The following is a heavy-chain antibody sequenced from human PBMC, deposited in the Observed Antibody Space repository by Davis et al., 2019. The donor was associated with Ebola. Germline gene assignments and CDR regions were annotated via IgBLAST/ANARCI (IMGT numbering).Heavy chain of an antibody. Sequence: ASVKVSCKASGYTFTGYYMHWVRQAPGQGLEWMGWINPNSGGTNYAQKFQGRVTMTRDTSISTAYMELSRLRSDDTAVYYCARDWGIAAAGDVVWCMDVWGKGTTVTVSS. D-gene: IGHD6-13*01. CDR1: GYTFTGYY. V-gene: IGHV1-2*02. CDR2: INPNSGGT. CDR3: ARDWGIAAAGDVVWCMDV. J-gene: IGHJ6*03.